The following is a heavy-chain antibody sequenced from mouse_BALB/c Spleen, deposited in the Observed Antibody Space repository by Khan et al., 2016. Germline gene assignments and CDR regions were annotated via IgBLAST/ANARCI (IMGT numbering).Heavy chain of an antibody. CDR2: ISSGSSTI. CDR1: GFTFSSFG. D-gene: IGHD2-12*01. V-gene: IGHV5-17*02. J-gene: IGHJ2*01. Sequence: EVELVESGGGLVQPGGSRKLSCAASGFTFSSFGMHWVRQAPEKGLEGVAYISSGSSTIYYAATVKGRFTITRDNPKNTLFLQMTSLRSEDTAMYYCTRKDSYYRYDGFEYWGQGTTLTVSS. CDR3: TRKDSYYRYDGFEY.